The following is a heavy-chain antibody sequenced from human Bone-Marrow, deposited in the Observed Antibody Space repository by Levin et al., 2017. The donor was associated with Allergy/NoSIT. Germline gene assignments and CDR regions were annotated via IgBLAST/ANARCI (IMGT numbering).Heavy chain of an antibody. CDR2: IYPGDSDT. Sequence: GESLKISCKGSGYSFTSYWIGWVRQMPGKGLEWMGIIYPGDSDTRYSPSFQGQVTISADKSISTAYLQWSSLKASDTAMYYCARTVDTAMVEVKGYYYYGMDVWGQGTTVTVSS. V-gene: IGHV5-51*01. CDR1: GYSFTSYW. CDR3: ARTVDTAMVEVKGYYYYGMDV. D-gene: IGHD5-18*01. J-gene: IGHJ6*02.